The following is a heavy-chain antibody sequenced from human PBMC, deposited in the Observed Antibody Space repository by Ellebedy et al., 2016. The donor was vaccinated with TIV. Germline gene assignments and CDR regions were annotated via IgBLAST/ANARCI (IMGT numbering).Heavy chain of an antibody. CDR3: VSDGYSNYYYYGMDV. D-gene: IGHD4-11*01. CDR2: IGPTGDT. J-gene: IGHJ6*02. Sequence: GESLKISXAASGFTFSSYDMHWVRQVTGKGLEWVSGIGPTGDTYYPGSVKGRFTISRENGKNSLYLQMNSLRAGDTAVYYCVSDGYSNYYYYGMDVWGQGTTVTVSS. CDR1: GFTFSSYD. V-gene: IGHV3-13*01.